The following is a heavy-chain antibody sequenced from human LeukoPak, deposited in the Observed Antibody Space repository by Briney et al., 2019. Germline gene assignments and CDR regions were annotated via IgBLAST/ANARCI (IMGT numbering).Heavy chain of an antibody. V-gene: IGHV4-4*07. CDR2: IYTSGST. Sequence: SETLSLTCTVSGGSISSYYWSWIRQPAGKGLEWIGRIYTSGSTDYNPSLKSRVTMSVDTSKNQFSLKLSSVTAADTAVYYCARVSCSSTSCYRAKFDPWGQGTLVTVSS. J-gene: IGHJ5*02. D-gene: IGHD2-2*01. CDR3: ARVSCSSTSCYRAKFDP. CDR1: GGSISSYY.